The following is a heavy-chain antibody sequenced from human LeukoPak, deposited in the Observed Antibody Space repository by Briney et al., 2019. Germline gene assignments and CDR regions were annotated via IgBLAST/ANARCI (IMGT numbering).Heavy chain of an antibody. CDR2: IYDSGNT. Sequence: SETLSLTCTVSGGSISSYYWSWIRQPPGKGLEWIGYIYDSGNTKYNSSLKSRVTISVDTSKNQFSLKLSSVTAADTAAYYCARHSEPNSNLLWFDPWGQGTLVSVSS. V-gene: IGHV4-59*08. CDR3: ARHSEPNSNLLWFDP. D-gene: IGHD2/OR15-2a*01. J-gene: IGHJ5*02. CDR1: GGSISSYY.